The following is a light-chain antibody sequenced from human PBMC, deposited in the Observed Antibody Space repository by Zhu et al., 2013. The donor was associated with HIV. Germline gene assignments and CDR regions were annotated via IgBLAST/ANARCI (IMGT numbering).Light chain of an antibody. CDR3: QQYGSSPLT. V-gene: IGKV3-20*01. CDR2: SAS. Sequence: EVLMTQSPATLSVSPGERVTLSCRASQSVYNSVAWYLHKGGQVPRLLIYSASTRATGIPARFSGSGSGTDFTLSITRLEPEDLAVYYCQQYGSSPLTFGGGTTLELK. CDR1: QSVYNS. J-gene: IGKJ4*01.